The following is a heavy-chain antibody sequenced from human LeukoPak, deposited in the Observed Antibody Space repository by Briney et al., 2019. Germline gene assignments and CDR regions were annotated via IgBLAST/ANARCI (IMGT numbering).Heavy chain of an antibody. V-gene: IGHV3-9*01. Sequence: GGTLRLSCAASGFTFDDYAMHWVRQAPGKGLEWVSGINWSSGSIGYADSVKGRFTISRDNSKNTLYLQMNSLRAEDTAVYYCAKNPVVPATPTWGQGTLVTVSS. D-gene: IGHD2-15*01. CDR2: INWSSGSI. CDR1: GFTFDDYA. CDR3: AKNPVVPATPT. J-gene: IGHJ4*02.